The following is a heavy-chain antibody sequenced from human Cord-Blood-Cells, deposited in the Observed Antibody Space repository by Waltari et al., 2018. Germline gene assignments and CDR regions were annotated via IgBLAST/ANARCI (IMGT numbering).Heavy chain of an antibody. Sequence: QVQLQESGPGLVKPSETLSLTCTVSGYSISSGYYWGWIRQPPGKGLEWIGSIYHSGSTYNNPSLKSRVTISVDTSKNQFSLKLSSVTAADTAVYYCASFTIFGVVQTFDIWGQGTMVTVSS. J-gene: IGHJ3*02. V-gene: IGHV4-38-2*02. CDR3: ASFTIFGVVQTFDI. D-gene: IGHD3-3*01. CDR2: IYHSGST. CDR1: GYSISSGYY.